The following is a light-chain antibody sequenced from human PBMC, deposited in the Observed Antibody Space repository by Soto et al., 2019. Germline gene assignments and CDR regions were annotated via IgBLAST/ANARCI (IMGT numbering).Light chain of an antibody. CDR1: SSDLGASNS. CDR2: EVT. J-gene: IGLJ2*01. V-gene: IGLV2-8*01. CDR3: GSKAGSNKHVV. Sequence: QSVLTQPPSASGSPGQSVTISCAGSSSDLGASNSVSWYQQHPGKAPKLLISEVTKRPSGVPDRFSGSKSGNTASLTVSGLQADDEADYYCGSKAGSNKHVVFGGGTKLTVL.